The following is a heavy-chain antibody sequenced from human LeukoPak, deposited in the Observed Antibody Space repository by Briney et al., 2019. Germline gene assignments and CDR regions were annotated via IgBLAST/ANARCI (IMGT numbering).Heavy chain of an antibody. CDR2: IKQDGSEK. CDR1: GFTFISYW. J-gene: IGHJ4*02. V-gene: IGHV3-7*01. CDR3: ATKFIVAASYFEY. Sequence: PGGSLRLSCATSGFTFISYWMSWVRQAPGKGLEWVANIKQDGSEKYYVDSVKGRFTISRDNAKNSVYLQMNSLRAEDTAVYYCATKFIVAASYFEYWGQGTLVTVSS. D-gene: IGHD6-13*01.